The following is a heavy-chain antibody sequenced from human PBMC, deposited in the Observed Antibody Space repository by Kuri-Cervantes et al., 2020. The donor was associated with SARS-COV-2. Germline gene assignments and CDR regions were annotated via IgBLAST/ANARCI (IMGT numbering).Heavy chain of an antibody. Sequence: GESLKISCAASGFPFSDYRMNWIRQSPGKGLEWVAVISYDGSNKDYTASGKGRFTISRDNSQNTLYLQMKSLRTEDTALYYCARDRVGVHDSWGQGTLVTVSS. CDR2: ISYDGSNK. CDR3: ARDRVGVHDS. J-gene: IGHJ4*02. V-gene: IGHV3-30-3*01. D-gene: IGHD2-21*01. CDR1: GFPFSDYR.